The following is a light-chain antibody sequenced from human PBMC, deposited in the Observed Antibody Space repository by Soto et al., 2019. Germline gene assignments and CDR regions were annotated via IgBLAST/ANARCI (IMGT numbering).Light chain of an antibody. J-gene: IGKJ1*01. V-gene: IGKV3-20*01. CDR1: QSVSSY. CDR3: QQYGSSGT. CDR2: GAS. Sequence: EIVLTQSPATLSLSPGERATLSCRASQSVSSYLAWYQQKPGQAPRLLIYGASNRATGIPDRFSGSRSGTDFTLTISRLEPEDFAVYYCQQYGSSGTFGQGTKVGIK.